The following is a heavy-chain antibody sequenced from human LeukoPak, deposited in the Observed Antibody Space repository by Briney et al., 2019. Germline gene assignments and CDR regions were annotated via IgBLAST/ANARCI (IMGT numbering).Heavy chain of an antibody. CDR2: GSPYNRNT. CDR3: ARVHFNNYGSWFDF. V-gene: IGHV1-18*01. J-gene: IGHJ5*01. D-gene: IGHD4-11*01. CDR1: GYTFTSYD. Sequence: GASVKVSFKASGYTFTSYDVTWVRQAPGQGLEWMGWGSPYNRNTKYAQMFQDRVTMTTDTSTSTAYMELRSLRSDDTAVYYCARVHFNNYGSWFDFWGQGTLVTVSS.